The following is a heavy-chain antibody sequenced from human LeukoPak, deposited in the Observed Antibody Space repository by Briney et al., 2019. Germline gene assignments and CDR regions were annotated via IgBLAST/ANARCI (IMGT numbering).Heavy chain of an antibody. D-gene: IGHD3-16*01. CDR3: ARVAVALRDAFDI. CDR1: GGSVSSSSYY. CDR2: IYYSGST. Sequence: SETLSLTCTVSGGSVSSSSYYWGWIRQPPGKGLEWIGSIYYSGSTYYNPSLKSRVTISVDTSKNQFSLKLSSVTAADTAVYYCARVAVALRDAFDIWGQGTMVTVSS. J-gene: IGHJ3*02. V-gene: IGHV4-39*07.